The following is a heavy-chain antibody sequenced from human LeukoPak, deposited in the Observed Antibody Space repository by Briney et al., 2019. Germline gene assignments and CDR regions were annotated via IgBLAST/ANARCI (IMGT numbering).Heavy chain of an antibody. CDR2: IYPGDSDT. D-gene: IGHD6-19*01. Sequence: GESLKISCKGSGYSFTSYWIGWVRQMPGKGLEWMGIIYPGDSDTRYSPSFQGQVTISADKSISTAYLQWSSLKASDTAIYYCARQGYSSGWYTGYFDYWGQGTLVIVSS. CDR1: GYSFTSYW. J-gene: IGHJ4*02. V-gene: IGHV5-51*01. CDR3: ARQGYSSGWYTGYFDY.